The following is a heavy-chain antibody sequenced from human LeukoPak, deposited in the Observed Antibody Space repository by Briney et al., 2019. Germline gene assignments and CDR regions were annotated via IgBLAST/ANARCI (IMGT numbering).Heavy chain of an antibody. J-gene: IGHJ6*02. D-gene: IGHD6-13*01. CDR2: ISSSGSTI. CDR1: GFTFSDYY. Sequence: GGSLRLSCAASGFTFSDYYMSWIRQAPGKGLEWVSYISSSGSTIYYVDSVKGRFTISRDNAKNSLYLQMNSLRAEDTAVYYCARGTFGYSSSWYSHYYYGMDVWGQGTTVTVSS. V-gene: IGHV3-11*01. CDR3: ARGTFGYSSSWYSHYYYGMDV.